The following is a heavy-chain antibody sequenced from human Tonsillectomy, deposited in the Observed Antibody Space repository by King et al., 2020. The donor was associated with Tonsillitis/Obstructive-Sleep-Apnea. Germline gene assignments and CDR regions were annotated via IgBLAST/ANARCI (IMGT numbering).Heavy chain of an antibody. CDR3: ARSPPYYYYYMDV. V-gene: IGHV4-59*01. J-gene: IGHJ6*03. Sequence: VPLQESGPGLVKPSETLSLTCTVSGGSISTYYWSWLRQPPGKGLEWIGYIYYSGSTNYNPSLKSRVTISVDTSKNQFSLKLTSVTAADTAVYYCARSPPYYYYYMDVWGKGTTVTVSS. CDR1: GGSISTYY. CDR2: IYYSGST.